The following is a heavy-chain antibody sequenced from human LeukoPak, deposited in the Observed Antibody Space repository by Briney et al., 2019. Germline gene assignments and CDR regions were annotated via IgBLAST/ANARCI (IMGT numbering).Heavy chain of an antibody. CDR3: ARDSTTVLWFDP. V-gene: IGHV3-15*01. D-gene: IGHD4-17*01. J-gene: IGHJ5*02. CDR2: IKSKTDGGTT. Sequence: GGSLRLSCVASGFTFSDAWMTWVRQAPGKGPEWVGRIKSKTDGGTTDYAAPVKGRFTISRDNANNSLYLQMNSLRAEDTAVYYCARDSTTVLWFDPWGQETLVTVSS. CDR1: GFTFSDAW.